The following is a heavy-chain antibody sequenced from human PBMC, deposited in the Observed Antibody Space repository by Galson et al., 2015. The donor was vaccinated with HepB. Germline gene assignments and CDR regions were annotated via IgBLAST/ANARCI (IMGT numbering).Heavy chain of an antibody. CDR1: GFTFNSYA. Sequence: SLRLSCAASGFTFNSYAMSWVRHTPGKGLEWVSSIGAGSRNTYYADSVKGRFTISRDDSKNTLYLQMNSLKTEDTAVYYCTTDYFYGDYSDWFDPWGQGTLVTVSS. D-gene: IGHD4-17*01. J-gene: IGHJ5*02. CDR2: IGAGSRNT. V-gene: IGHV3-23*01. CDR3: TTDYFYGDYSDWFDP.